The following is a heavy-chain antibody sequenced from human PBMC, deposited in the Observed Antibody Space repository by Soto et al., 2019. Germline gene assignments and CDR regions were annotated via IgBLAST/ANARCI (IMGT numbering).Heavy chain of an antibody. J-gene: IGHJ3*02. CDR3: ARASATDDAFDI. Sequence: GGSLRLSCAASGFTFSSYDMHWVRQATGKGLEWVSAIGTAGYPYYPGSVKGRFTISRENAKNSLYLQMNSLRAGDTAVYYCARASATDDAFDIWGQGTMVTVSS. CDR1: GFTFSSYD. V-gene: IGHV3-13*05. CDR2: IGTAGYP.